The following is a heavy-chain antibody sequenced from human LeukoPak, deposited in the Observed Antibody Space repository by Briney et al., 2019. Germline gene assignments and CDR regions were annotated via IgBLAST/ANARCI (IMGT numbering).Heavy chain of an antibody. CDR2: ISGSGGST. D-gene: IGHD5-18*01. CDR1: GFTFSSYA. V-gene: IGHV3-23*01. CDR3: AKERGGYFYGQFDY. J-gene: IGHJ4*02. Sequence: GGSLRLSCAASGFTFSSYAKSWVRQAPGKGLEWVSGISGSGGSTYYADSVKGRFTISRDNSKDTLYLQMNSLRAEDTAVYYCAKERGGYFYGQFDYWGQGTLVTVSS.